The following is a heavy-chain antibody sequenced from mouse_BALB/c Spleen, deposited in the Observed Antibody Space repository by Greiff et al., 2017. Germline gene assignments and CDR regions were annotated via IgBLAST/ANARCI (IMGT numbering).Heavy chain of an antibody. CDR3: ARGDYGNYFDY. V-gene: IGHV1S81*02. CDR2: INPSNGRT. J-gene: IGHJ2*01. D-gene: IGHD2-1*01. CDR1: GYTFTSYW. Sequence: QVQLQQSGAELVKPGASVKLSCKASGYTFTSYWMHWVKQRPGQGLEWIGEINPSNGRTNYNEKFKSKATLTVDKSSSTAYMQLSSLTSEDSAVYYCARGDYGNYFDYWGQGTTLTVSS.